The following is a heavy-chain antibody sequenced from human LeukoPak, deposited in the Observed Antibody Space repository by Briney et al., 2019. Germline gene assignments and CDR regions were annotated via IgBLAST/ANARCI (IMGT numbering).Heavy chain of an antibody. D-gene: IGHD1-26*01. CDR2: IYYSGST. J-gene: IGHJ3*02. Sequence: SETLSLTCTVSGGSISSYYWSWIRQPPGKGLEWIGYIYYSGSTNYNPSLKSRVTRSVDTSKNQFSLKLSSVTAADTAVYYCARSWGGATPSAFDIWGQGTMVTVSS. CDR1: GGSISSYY. CDR3: ARSWGGATPSAFDI. V-gene: IGHV4-59*01.